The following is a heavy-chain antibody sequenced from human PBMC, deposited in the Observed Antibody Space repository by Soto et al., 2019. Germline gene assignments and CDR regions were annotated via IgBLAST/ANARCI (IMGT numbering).Heavy chain of an antibody. CDR1: GFSFSNYA. J-gene: IGHJ4*02. CDR3: AKESLPEHYGETRFYY. Sequence: EVQLLESGGGLVQPGGSLRLSCEASGFSFSNYALSWVRQSPGKGLEWVSTFSAGGRAYYADSVKGRFTIAKDTSKNTLHLQASSRRAEDTAVYYSAKESLPEHYGETRFYYWGQGTRVTVSS. CDR2: FSAGGRA. D-gene: IGHD4-17*01. V-gene: IGHV3-23*01.